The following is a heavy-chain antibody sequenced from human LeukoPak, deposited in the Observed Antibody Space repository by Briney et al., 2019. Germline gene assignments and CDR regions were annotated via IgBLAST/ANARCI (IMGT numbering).Heavy chain of an antibody. D-gene: IGHD6-19*01. Sequence: GGSLRLSCAASGFTFSSYWMHWVRQAPGKGLVWVSRINSDGSSTNYADSVKGRFTISRDNAKNTLYLQMNSLRAEDTAVYYCARSPAGWYIDYSGQGTLVTASS. CDR1: GFTFSSYW. CDR3: ARSPAGWYIDY. CDR2: INSDGSST. V-gene: IGHV3-74*01. J-gene: IGHJ4*02.